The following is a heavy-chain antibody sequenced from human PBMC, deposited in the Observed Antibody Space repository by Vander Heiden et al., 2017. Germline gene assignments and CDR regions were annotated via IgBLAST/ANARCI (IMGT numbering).Heavy chain of an antibody. CDR2: ISGSGGST. CDR1: GFTFSSYA. D-gene: IGHD4-17*01. Sequence: VRLLESGGGLVQTGGSLRLSCAASGFTFSSYARSWVRQAPGKGLEWVSAISGSGGSTYYADSVKGRFTISRDNSKNTLYLQMNSVRAEDTAVYYCAKVRDGDYVFDYWGQGPLVTVSS. J-gene: IGHJ4*02. V-gene: IGHV3-23*01. CDR3: AKVRDGDYVFDY.